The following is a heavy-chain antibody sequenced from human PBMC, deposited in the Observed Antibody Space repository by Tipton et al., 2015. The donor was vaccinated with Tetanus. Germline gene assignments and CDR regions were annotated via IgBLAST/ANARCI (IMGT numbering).Heavy chain of an antibody. CDR1: GFTFSKYG. Sequence: RSLRLSCAASGFTFSKYGMHWVRQAPGKGLEWVAFIWYDGSNKDYVDSVKGRFTISRDNSKNTLYLQMNSLRAEDTAVYYCARALVTVPGEDVWGKGTTVTVSS. V-gene: IGHV3-33*01. CDR2: IWYDGSNK. J-gene: IGHJ6*04. CDR3: ARALVTVPGEDV. D-gene: IGHD2-2*01.